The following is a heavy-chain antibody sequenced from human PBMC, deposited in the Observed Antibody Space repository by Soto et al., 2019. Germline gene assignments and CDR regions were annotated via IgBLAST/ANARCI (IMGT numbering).Heavy chain of an antibody. Sequence: QVQLVESGGGVVQPGGSLRLSCAASGFIFSHYAMHWVRQAPGQGLEWVALIWSDGSYDHYPESVMGRFTISRNNSQNTRYVQMTSLRVEDTSVYFCARVTGSGIFLIDYWGQGTLVTVSS. CDR3: ARVTGSGIFLIDY. CDR1: GFIFSHYA. J-gene: IGHJ4*02. CDR2: IWSDGSYD. D-gene: IGHD3-9*01. V-gene: IGHV3-33*01.